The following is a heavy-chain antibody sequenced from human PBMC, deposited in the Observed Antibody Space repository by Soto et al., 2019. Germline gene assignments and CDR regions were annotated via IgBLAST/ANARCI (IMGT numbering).Heavy chain of an antibody. V-gene: IGHV4-30-2*01. Sequence: QLQLQESGSGLVKPSQTLSLTCAVSGGSISSGAYSWNWIRQPPGKGLEWIGYISDSGTTSYNPSLQSRVTMSVDRSKNLFSLKVSSLTAADTAVYFCARFTTYDSSGYYLDAFDVWGQGTMVTVSS. CDR2: ISDSGTT. J-gene: IGHJ3*01. CDR1: GGSISSGAYS. CDR3: ARFTTYDSSGYYLDAFDV. D-gene: IGHD3-22*01.